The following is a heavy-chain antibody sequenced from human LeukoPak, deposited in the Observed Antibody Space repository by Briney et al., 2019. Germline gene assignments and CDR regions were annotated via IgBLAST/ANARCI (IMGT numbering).Heavy chain of an antibody. CDR2: IKQDGSEK. D-gene: IGHD3-10*01. Sequence: GGSLRLSCAASGFTFSSYWMSWVRKAPGKGLEWVANIKQDGSEKYYVDSVKGRFAISRDNAKNSLYLQMNSLRAEDTAVYYCARETVWFGGQYYYYYYGMDVWGQGTTVTVSS. CDR3: ARETVWFGGQYYYYYYGMDV. V-gene: IGHV3-7*01. CDR1: GFTFSSYW. J-gene: IGHJ6*02.